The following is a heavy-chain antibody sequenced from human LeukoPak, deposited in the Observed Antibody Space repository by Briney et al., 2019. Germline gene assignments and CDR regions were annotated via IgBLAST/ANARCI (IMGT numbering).Heavy chain of an antibody. CDR2: ISPILGIA. Sequence: SVKVSCKASGGTFSSYAISWVRQAPGQGLEWMGRISPILGIANYAQKFQGRVTITADKSTSTAYMELSSLRSEDTAVYYCARDKIVDTAMGYGMDVWGQGTTVTVSS. CDR1: GGTFSSYA. CDR3: ARDKIVDTAMGYGMDV. V-gene: IGHV1-69*04. J-gene: IGHJ6*02. D-gene: IGHD5-18*01.